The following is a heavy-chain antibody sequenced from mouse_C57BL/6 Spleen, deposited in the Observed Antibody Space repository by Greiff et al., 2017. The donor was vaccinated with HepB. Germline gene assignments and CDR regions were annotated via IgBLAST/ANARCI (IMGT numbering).Heavy chain of an antibody. J-gene: IGHJ1*03. Sequence: VKLVESGPGLVAPSQSLSITCTVSGFSLTSYAISWVRQPPGKGLEWLGVIWTGGGTTYNSALKSRLSISKDNSKSQVFLKMNSLQTDDTARYYCARGETLLWYFDVWGTGTTVTVSS. CDR1: GFSLTSYA. CDR3: ARGETLLWYFDV. D-gene: IGHD2-1*01. V-gene: IGHV2-9-1*01. CDR2: IWTGGGT.